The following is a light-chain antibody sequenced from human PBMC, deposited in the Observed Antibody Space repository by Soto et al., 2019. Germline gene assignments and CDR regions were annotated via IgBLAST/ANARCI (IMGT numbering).Light chain of an antibody. J-gene: IGLJ3*02. CDR1: SSDIGAYNY. CDR3: SSYAGSNDRWV. CDR2: EVS. V-gene: IGLV2-8*01. Sequence: QSVLNQPPSASGSPGQSVTISCTGTSSDIGAYNYVSWYQQHPGKAPKLMIHEVSKRPSGVPDRFSGSKSGNTASLTVSGLQAEDEADYYCSSYAGSNDRWVFGGGTKLTVL.